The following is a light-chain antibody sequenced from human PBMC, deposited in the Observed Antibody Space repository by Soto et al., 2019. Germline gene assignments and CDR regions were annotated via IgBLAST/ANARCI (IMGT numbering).Light chain of an antibody. CDR3: QQYGGSPLFT. J-gene: IGKJ3*01. CDR1: QSVRSF. V-gene: IGKV3-11*01. CDR2: DAS. Sequence: EIVLTQSPATLSLSPGERATLSCRASQSVRSFLAWYQQKPGQAPRLLIYDASNRATGVPGRFSGSGSGTDFTLTISSLEPEDFAVYSCQQYGGSPLFTFGPGTRVDFK.